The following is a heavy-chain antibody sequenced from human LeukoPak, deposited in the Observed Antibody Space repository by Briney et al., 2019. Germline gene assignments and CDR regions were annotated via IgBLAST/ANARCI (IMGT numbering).Heavy chain of an antibody. CDR3: AGYCGGDCYPLYRIDY. D-gene: IGHD2-21*01. V-gene: IGHV4-34*01. J-gene: IGHJ4*02. CDR2: INHSGSN. CDR1: GGSFSGYY. Sequence: SETLSLTCAVYGGSFSGYYWSWIRQPPGKGLEWIGEINHSGSNNYNPSLKSRVTISVDTSKNQFSLKLSSVTAADTAVYYCAGYCGGDCYPLYRIDYWGQGTLVTVSS.